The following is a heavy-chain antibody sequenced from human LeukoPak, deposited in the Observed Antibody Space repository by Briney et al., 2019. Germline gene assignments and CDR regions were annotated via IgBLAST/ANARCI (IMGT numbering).Heavy chain of an antibody. D-gene: IGHD3-3*01. J-gene: IGHJ6*02. Sequence: GGSLRLSCAASGFTFSSYGMHWVRQAPGKGLEWVAFIRYDGSNKYYADSVKGRFTIPRDNSKNTLYLQMNSLRAEDTAVYYCANLEWPPYYYYGMDVWGQGTTVTVSS. V-gene: IGHV3-30*02. CDR2: IRYDGSNK. CDR3: ANLEWPPYYYYGMDV. CDR1: GFTFSSYG.